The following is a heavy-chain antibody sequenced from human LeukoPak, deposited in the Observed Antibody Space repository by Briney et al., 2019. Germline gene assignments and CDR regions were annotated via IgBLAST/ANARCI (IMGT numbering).Heavy chain of an antibody. CDR2: IYHSGST. V-gene: IGHV4-30-2*01. Sequence: PSETLSLTCAVSGGSITSGDYSWRWIRQPPGQGLEWIGYIYHSGSTYYNPSLKSRVTISVDRSKNQFSLKLSSVTAADTAVYYCARVWSSFPYYFDYWGQGTLVAVSS. D-gene: IGHD1-26*01. CDR1: GGSITSGDYS. J-gene: IGHJ4*02. CDR3: ARVWSSFPYYFDY.